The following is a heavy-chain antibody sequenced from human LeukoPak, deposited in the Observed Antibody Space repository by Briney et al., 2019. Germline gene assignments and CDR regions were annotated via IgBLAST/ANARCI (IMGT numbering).Heavy chain of an antibody. Sequence: SETLSLTCTVSGGSISSGGYYWSWIRQYPGKGLEWIGYIYYSGSTYYNPSLKSRVTISVETSKNQFSLKLRSVTAADTAVYYCARNSSGYYIDYWGQGTLVTVSS. J-gene: IGHJ4*02. CDR1: GGSISSGGYY. D-gene: IGHD3-22*01. CDR3: ARNSSGYYIDY. V-gene: IGHV4-31*03. CDR2: IYYSGST.